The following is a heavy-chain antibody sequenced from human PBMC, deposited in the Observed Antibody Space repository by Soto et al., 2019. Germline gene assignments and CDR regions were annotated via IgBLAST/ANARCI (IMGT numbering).Heavy chain of an antibody. D-gene: IGHD3-22*01. J-gene: IGHJ3*02. V-gene: IGHV4-59*12. CDR3: ARGSDYYDSSGYYSRVPLNAFDI. Sequence: PSETLSLTCTVSGGSISSYYWSWIRQPPGKGLEWIGYIYYSGSTNYNPSLKSRVTISVDRSKNQFSLKLSSVTAADTAVYYCARGSDYYDSSGYYSRVPLNAFDIWGQGTMVTVSS. CDR2: IYYSGST. CDR1: GGSISSYY.